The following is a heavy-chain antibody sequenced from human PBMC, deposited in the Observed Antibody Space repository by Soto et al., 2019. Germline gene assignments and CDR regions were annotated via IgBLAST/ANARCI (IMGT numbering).Heavy chain of an antibody. J-gene: IGHJ4*02. CDR2: FDPEDGET. V-gene: IGHV1-24*01. CDR3: AWISPGNHESKFDY. Sequence: GASVKVSCKVSGYTLTELSMHWVRQAPGKGLEWMGGFDPEDGETIYAQKFQGRVTMTEDTSTDTAYMELSSLRSEDTAVYYCAWISPGNHESKFDYWGQGTLVTVSS. CDR1: GYTLTELS. D-gene: IGHD1-1*01.